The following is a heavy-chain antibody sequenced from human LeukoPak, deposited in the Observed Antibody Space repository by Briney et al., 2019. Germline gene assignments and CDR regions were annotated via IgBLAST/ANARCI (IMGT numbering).Heavy chain of an antibody. D-gene: IGHD3-10*02. CDR1: GFSFSSYW. V-gene: IGHV3-7*03. Sequence: GGSLRLSCAASGFSFSSYWMSGVRQAPGKGVERVANITHDGSEKYCVYSVKGRFTISRDNAKNSLYLQMNSLRAEDTAVYYCARGSRHGRSRFGEFPYNWFDPWGQGTLVTVSS. J-gene: IGHJ5*02. CDR2: ITHDGSEK. CDR3: ARGSRHGRSRFGEFPYNWFDP.